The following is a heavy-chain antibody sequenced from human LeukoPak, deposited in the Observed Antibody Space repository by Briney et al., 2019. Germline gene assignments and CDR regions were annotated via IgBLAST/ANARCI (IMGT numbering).Heavy chain of an antibody. J-gene: IGHJ6*02. CDR1: GFTVSSNY. V-gene: IGHV3-66*02. CDR3: ARDRELRYFDWLPTPYYYYYGMDV. D-gene: IGHD3-9*01. CDR2: IYSGGST. Sequence: GGSLRLSCAASGFTVSSNYMSWVRQAPGKGLEWVSVIYSGGSTYYADSVKGRFTISRDSSKNTLYPQMNSLRAEDTAVYYCARDRELRYFDWLPTPYYYYYGMDVWGQGTTVTVSS.